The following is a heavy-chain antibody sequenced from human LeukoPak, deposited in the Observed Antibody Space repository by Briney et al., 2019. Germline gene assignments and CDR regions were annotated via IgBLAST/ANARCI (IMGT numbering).Heavy chain of an antibody. CDR2: MNPDSGNT. CDR1: GYTFTSYD. J-gene: IGHJ4*02. CDR3: ATGDTTDIH. Sequence: ASVKVSCKASGYTFTSYDINWVRQATGQRLVWMGWMNPDSGNTGYAEKFQGRITISRNTSISTSYMELSSLRSEDTAVYYCATGDTTDIHWGQGTLVTVSS. V-gene: IGHV1-8*03. D-gene: IGHD5-18*01.